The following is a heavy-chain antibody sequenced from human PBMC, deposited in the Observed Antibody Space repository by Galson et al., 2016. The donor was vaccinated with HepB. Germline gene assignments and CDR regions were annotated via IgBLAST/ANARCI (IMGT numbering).Heavy chain of an antibody. J-gene: IGHJ3*02. CDR3: ARDRNYYDGSSYYDVFDI. Sequence: SLRLSCAASEFTFSSYWMTWVRQAPGKGLEWIANIKGDGSEIQYVDSVRGRFTISRDNVKNLLYLQMNSLRAEDTAVYYCARDRNYYDGSSYYDVFDIWGQGTMVTVSS. CDR1: EFTFSSYW. V-gene: IGHV3-7*03. D-gene: IGHD3-22*01. CDR2: IKGDGSEI.